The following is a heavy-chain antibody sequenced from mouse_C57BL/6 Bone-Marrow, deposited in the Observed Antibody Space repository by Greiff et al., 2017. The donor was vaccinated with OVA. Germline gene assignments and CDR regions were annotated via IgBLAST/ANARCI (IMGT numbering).Heavy chain of an antibody. J-gene: IGHJ4*01. Sequence: EVQLVESGPGLVKPSQSLSLTCSVTGYSITSGYYWNWIRQFPGNQLEWMGYISYDGSNNYNPSLKNRISITRDTSKNQFFLKVNSVTTEDTATYYCASYYYGSRYAMDYWGQGTSVTVSS. CDR3: ASYYYGSRYAMDY. CDR1: GYSITSGYY. D-gene: IGHD1-1*01. CDR2: ISYDGSN. V-gene: IGHV3-6*01.